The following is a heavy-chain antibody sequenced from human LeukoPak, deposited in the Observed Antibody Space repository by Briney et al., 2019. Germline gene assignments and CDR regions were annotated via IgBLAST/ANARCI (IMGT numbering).Heavy chain of an antibody. CDR3: ARSNTAMALYSFDY. Sequence: SETLSLTCTVSGGSISSYYWNWIRKPPGEGLEWIGYIYYSGRTDYNPSLKSRVTISVDTSKNQFSLKLTSVTAADTAVYYCARSNTAMALYSFDYWGQGTLVIVSS. D-gene: IGHD5-18*01. V-gene: IGHV4-59*01. CDR1: GGSISSYY. CDR2: IYYSGRT. J-gene: IGHJ4*02.